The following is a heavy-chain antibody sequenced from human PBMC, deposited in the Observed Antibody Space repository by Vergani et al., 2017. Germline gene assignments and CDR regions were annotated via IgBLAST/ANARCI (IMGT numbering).Heavy chain of an antibody. D-gene: IGHD5-18*01. CDR2: ISGSGGST. CDR3: ARDGDTAMDPYYYYYYMDV. J-gene: IGHJ6*03. CDR1: GFTFNHYA. V-gene: IGHV3-23*01. Sequence: EVQLLESGGDLVQPGGSLRLSCAASGFTFNHYAMNWVRQAPGKGLEWVSGISGSGGSTYYAGSVKGRFTISRDSSKNTLYLQMNSLSAGDTAVYYCARDGDTAMDPYYYYYYMDVWGKGTTVTVSS.